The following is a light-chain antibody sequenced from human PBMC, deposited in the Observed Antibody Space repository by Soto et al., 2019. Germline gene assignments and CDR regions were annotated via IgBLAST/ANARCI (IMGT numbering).Light chain of an antibody. CDR2: EVS. CDR3: SSYTSSSTYV. J-gene: IGLJ1*01. CDR1: STDVGGYNY. Sequence: QSALTQPASVSGSPGQSITISYTGSSTDVGGYNYVSWYQQHPGKAPKVMIYEVSNRPSGVSNRFSGSKSGNTASLTISGLQAEDEADYYCSSYTSSSTYVFGTGTKVTVL. V-gene: IGLV2-14*01.